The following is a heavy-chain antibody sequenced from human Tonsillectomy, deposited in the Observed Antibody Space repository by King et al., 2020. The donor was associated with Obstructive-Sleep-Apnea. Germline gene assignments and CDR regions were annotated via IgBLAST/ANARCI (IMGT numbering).Heavy chain of an antibody. J-gene: IGHJ6*02. Sequence: VQLVESGGGLVQPGGSLRLSCAASGFTFSSYAINWVRQAPGKGLEWVSAISGSGVGTYYADSVKGRFTISRDNSKNTLYLQMNSLGAEDTAVYYCAKAYYGSGSYSYYYYGMDVWGQGTTVTVSS. CDR1: GFTFSSYA. CDR2: ISGSGVGT. D-gene: IGHD3-10*01. V-gene: IGHV3-23*04. CDR3: AKAYYGSGSYSYYYYGMDV.